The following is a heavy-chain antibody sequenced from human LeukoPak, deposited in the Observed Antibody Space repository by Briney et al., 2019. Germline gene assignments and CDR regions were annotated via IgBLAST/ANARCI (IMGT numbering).Heavy chain of an antibody. V-gene: IGHV4-39*07. CDR1: GGSIGSSSYY. CDR3: ARGENHVLLWFGEFYWFDP. D-gene: IGHD3-10*01. J-gene: IGHJ5*02. CDR2: IYYSGST. Sequence: SETLSLTCTVSGGSIGSSSYYWGWIRQPPGKGLEWIGSIYYSGSTFYNPSLNSRVTISVDTSKNQFSLNLSSVTAADTAVYYCARGENHVLLWFGEFYWFDPWGQGTLVTVSS.